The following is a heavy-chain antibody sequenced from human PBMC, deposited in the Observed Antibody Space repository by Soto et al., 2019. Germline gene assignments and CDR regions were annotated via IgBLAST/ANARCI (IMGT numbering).Heavy chain of an antibody. J-gene: IGHJ4*02. CDR3: ARVQGNSTFDY. V-gene: IGHV4-31*03. D-gene: IGHD4-4*01. CDR1: GGSISSGGYY. CDR2: IYYSGST. Sequence: QVQLQESGPGLVKPSQTLSLTCTVSGGSISSGGYYWSWIRQHPGKGLEWIGYIYYSGSTYYNPSLKSRXTXSXXTSKNQFSLKLSSVTAADTAVYYCARVQGNSTFDYWGQGTLVTVSS.